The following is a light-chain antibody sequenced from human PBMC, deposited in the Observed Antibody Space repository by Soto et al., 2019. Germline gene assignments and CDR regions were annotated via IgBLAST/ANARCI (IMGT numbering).Light chain of an antibody. CDR1: QSISSW. V-gene: IGKV1-5*01. CDR2: DAS. CDR3: HQSTISPFA. Sequence: DIQMTQSHSTLSASVGDRVTITCRARQSISSWLAWYQQKPGQAPTLLIYDASRLESVFPSRCSGSGSGTEFDRTISSLQPADFATYYRHQSTISPFAFCQGTKVDIK. J-gene: IGKJ1*01.